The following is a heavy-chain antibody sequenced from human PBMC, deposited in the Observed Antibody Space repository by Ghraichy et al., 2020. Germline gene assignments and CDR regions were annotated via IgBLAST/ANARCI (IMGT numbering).Heavy chain of an antibody. J-gene: IGHJ4*02. Sequence: LSLTCAASGFTFSSYGMHWVRQAPGKGLEWVAIISYDGGNYHYADSVKGRFSISRDNSKNTLYLQMNSLRAEDTAVYYCARRYSYTYNYFDYWGQGTLVTVSS. CDR1: GFTFSSYG. D-gene: IGHD5-18*01. V-gene: IGHV3-30*03. CDR3: ARRYSYTYNYFDY. CDR2: ISYDGGNY.